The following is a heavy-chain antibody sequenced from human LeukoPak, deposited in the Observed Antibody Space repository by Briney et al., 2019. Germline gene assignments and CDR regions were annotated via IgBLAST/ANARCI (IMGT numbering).Heavy chain of an antibody. CDR3: ARARTYYYGSGSYLVDY. J-gene: IGHJ4*02. Sequence: ASVKVSCKASGYTFTGYYMHWVRQAPGQGLEWMGWINPNSGGTNYAQKFQGRVTMTRDTSISTAYMELSSLRSEDTAVYYCARARTYYYGSGSYLVDYWGQGTLVTVSS. V-gene: IGHV1-2*02. CDR1: GYTFTGYY. D-gene: IGHD3-10*01. CDR2: INPNSGGT.